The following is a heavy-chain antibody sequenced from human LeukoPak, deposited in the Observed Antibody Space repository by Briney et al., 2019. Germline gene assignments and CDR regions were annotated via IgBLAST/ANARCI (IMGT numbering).Heavy chain of an antibody. Sequence: PSETLSLTCTVSGGSISSYYWSWIRQPAGKGLEWIGRIYTSGSTNYNPSLKSRVTMSVDTSKNQFSLKLSSVTAADTAVYYCARGRICTNGVCYKSFDYWGQGTLVTVSS. CDR3: ARGRICTNGVCYKSFDY. D-gene: IGHD2-8*01. CDR2: IYTSGST. CDR1: GGSISSYY. V-gene: IGHV4-4*07. J-gene: IGHJ4*02.